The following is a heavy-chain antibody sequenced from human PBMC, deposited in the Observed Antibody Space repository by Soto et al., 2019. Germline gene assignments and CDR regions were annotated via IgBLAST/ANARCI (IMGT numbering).Heavy chain of an antibody. CDR3: ARDKRDTYGDYVDY. CDR2: INHSGST. V-gene: IGHV4-34*01. Sequence: ASETLSLTCAVYGGSFSGYYWSWIRQPPGKGLEWIEEINHSGSTNYNPSLKSRVTISVDTSKNQFSLKLSSVTAADTAVYYCARDKRDTYGDYVDYWGQGTMVT. CDR1: GGSFSGYY. J-gene: IGHJ4*02. D-gene: IGHD4-17*01.